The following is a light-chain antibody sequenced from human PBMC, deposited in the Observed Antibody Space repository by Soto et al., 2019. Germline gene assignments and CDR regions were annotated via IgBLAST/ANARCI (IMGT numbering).Light chain of an antibody. V-gene: IGKV1-5*01. CDR2: DAY. CDR1: QSIRSW. CDR3: QQYESYSPLT. Sequence: DIQMTQSPSILPASVGDRVTITCRASQSIRSWLAWYQQKPGKAPKLLIYDAYSLESGVPSRFSGRRSGTEFTLTIAGLQPEDFATYYCQQYESYSPLTFGGGTKVDI. J-gene: IGKJ4*01.